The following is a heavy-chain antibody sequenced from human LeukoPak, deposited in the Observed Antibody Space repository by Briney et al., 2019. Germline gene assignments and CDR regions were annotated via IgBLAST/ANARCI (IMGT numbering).Heavy chain of an antibody. CDR1: GFTFSSYA. CDR2: ISSNGGST. CDR3: ARGTTMVRGVMGY. J-gene: IGHJ4*02. Sequence: GGSLRLSCAASGFTFSSYAMHWVRQAPGKGLEYVSAISSNGGSTYYANSVKGRFTISRDNSKNTLYLQMGSLRAEDMAVYYCARGTTMVRGVMGYWGQGTLVTVSS. D-gene: IGHD3-10*01. V-gene: IGHV3-64*01.